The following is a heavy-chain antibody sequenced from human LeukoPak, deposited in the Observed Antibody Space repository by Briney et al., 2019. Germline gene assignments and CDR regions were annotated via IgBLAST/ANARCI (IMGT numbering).Heavy chain of an antibody. CDR1: GFTFSSYE. CDR2: ISSSGDRTL. CDR3: ARESDGGGYRFDY. J-gene: IGHJ4*02. Sequence: QPGGSLRLSCAASGFTFSSYEMIWVRQAPGQGLEWLAYISSSGDRTLYCSASMKGRFTVSRDNAKNSLYLQMNTLTIEDTAVYYCARESDGGGYRFDYWGQGILVTVSS. V-gene: IGHV3-48*03. D-gene: IGHD3-22*01.